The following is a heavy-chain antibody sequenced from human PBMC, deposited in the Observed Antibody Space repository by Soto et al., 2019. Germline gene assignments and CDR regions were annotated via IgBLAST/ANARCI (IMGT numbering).Heavy chain of an antibody. J-gene: IGHJ5*02. CDR2: MNPNSGNT. D-gene: IGHD3-9*01. CDR3: SSPPPYYDIFTGYQNWFDP. CDR1: GYTFTSYD. V-gene: IGHV1-8*01. Sequence: ASVKVSCKASGYTFTSYDINWVRQATGQGLEWMGWMNPNSGNTGYAQKFQGRVTMTRNASISTAYMELSSLRSEETAVDYCSSPPPYYDIFTGYQNWFDPWGQGTMVTVCS.